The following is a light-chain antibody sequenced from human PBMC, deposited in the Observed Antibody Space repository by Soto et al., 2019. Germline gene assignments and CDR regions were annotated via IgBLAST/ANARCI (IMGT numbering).Light chain of an antibody. J-gene: IGKJ1*01. V-gene: IGKV1-39*01. CDR2: VAS. CDR1: QSISRF. CDR3: QRCYCPPST. Sequence: DIMMTQSPSSLSASAGDRVTITCRASQSISRFLNWYQQKPGKAPKLLIYVASSLQGGVPSRFSGSGSGTDFTLTISMVQAEDLVTYCCQRCYCPPSTFGQGTRLDIK.